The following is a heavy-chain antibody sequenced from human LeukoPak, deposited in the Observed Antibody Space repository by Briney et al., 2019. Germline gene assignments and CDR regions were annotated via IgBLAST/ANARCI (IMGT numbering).Heavy chain of an antibody. V-gene: IGHV3-21*01. CDR2: ISSSSSYI. D-gene: IGHD3-10*01. Sequence: GGSLRLSCAASGFTFSSYSMNWVRQAPGKGLEWVSSISSSSSYIYYADSVKGRFTISRDNAKNSLYLQMNSLRAEDTAVYYCARFLWTPYGMDVWGKGTTVTVS. J-gene: IGHJ6*04. CDR1: GFTFSSYS. CDR3: ARFLWTPYGMDV.